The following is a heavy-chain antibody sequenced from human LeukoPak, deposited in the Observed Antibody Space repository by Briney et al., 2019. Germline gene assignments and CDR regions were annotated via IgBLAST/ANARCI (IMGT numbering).Heavy chain of an antibody. Sequence: SETLSLTCTVSGGSISSDDYWWGWIRQPPGRGLEWIGTIFYSGTTYYNPSLKSRVTISVETSKNQFSLKLISVTAADTAVYYCARGSSIAALQDWYFDLWGRGTLVTVSS. CDR2: IFYSGTT. CDR1: GGSISSDDYW. D-gene: IGHD6-6*01. CDR3: ARGSSIAALQDWYFDL. J-gene: IGHJ2*01. V-gene: IGHV4-39*01.